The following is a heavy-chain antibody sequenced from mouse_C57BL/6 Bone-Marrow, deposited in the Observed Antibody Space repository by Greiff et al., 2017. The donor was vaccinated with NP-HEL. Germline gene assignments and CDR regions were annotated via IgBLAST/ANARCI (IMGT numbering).Heavy chain of an antibody. CDR2: ISDGGSYT. Sequence: EVKLVESGGGLVKPGGSLKLSCAASGFTFSSYAMSWVRQTPEKRLEWVATISDGGSYTYYPDNVKGRFTISRDNAKNNLYLQMIHLKSEDTAMYYCARGNYVTFYYAMDYWGQGTSVTVSS. CDR1: GFTFSSYA. D-gene: IGHD2-1*01. CDR3: ARGNYVTFYYAMDY. J-gene: IGHJ4*01. V-gene: IGHV5-4*03.